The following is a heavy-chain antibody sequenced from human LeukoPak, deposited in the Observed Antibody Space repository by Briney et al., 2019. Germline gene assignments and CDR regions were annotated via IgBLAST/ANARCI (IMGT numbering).Heavy chain of an antibody. CDR2: IYSGDSGGST. Sequence: GGSLRLSCAASGFTVSSNYMSWVRQAPGKGLEWVSVIYSGDSGGSTYYADSVKGRFTISRDNSKNTLYLQMNSLRAEDTAVYYCARDFPGDDSIGYYRVYSFDIWGQGTMVIVSS. J-gene: IGHJ3*02. D-gene: IGHD3-22*01. CDR1: GFTVSSNY. V-gene: IGHV3-66*01. CDR3: ARDFPGDDSIGYYRVYSFDI.